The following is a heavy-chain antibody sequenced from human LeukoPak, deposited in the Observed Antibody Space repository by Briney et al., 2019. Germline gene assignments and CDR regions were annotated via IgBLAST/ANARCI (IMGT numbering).Heavy chain of an antibody. Sequence: PGGSLRLSCAASGFTFSSYGMHWVRQAPGKGLEWVAFIRYDGSNKYYADSVKGRFTISRENSKNTLYLQMNSLRAEDTAVYYCANQRAGIAARGAFDIWGQGTMVTVSS. D-gene: IGHD6-6*01. CDR3: ANQRAGIAARGAFDI. CDR1: GFTFSSYG. J-gene: IGHJ3*02. V-gene: IGHV3-30*02. CDR2: IRYDGSNK.